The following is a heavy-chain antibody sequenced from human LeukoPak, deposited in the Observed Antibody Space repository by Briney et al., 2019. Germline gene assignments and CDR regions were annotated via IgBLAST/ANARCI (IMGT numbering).Heavy chain of an antibody. CDR3: AKVDCSGGSCYFDY. V-gene: IGHV3-23*01. J-gene: IGHJ4*02. D-gene: IGHD2-15*01. CDR2: ISGSGGST. CDR1: GFTFSSYA. Sequence: GGSLRLSCAASGFTFSSYAMSWVRQAPGKGLEWVSAISGSGGSTYYADSVKGRFTISRDNSENTLYLQMNSLRAEDTAVYYCAKVDCSGGSCYFDYWGQGTLVTVSS.